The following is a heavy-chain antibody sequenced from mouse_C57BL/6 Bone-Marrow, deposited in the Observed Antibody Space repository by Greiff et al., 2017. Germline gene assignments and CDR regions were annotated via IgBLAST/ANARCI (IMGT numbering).Heavy chain of an antibody. D-gene: IGHD2-4*01. CDR3: AREKENYDGWFAY. CDR1: GYTFTSYW. Sequence: QVQLQQPGAELVKPGASVKMSCKASGYTFTSYWITWVKQRPGQGLEWIGDIYPGSGSTNYNEKFKSKAKRTVDTSSSTAYMQLSSLTSEAAAVYYCAREKENYDGWFAYWGQGTLVTVSA. CDR2: IYPGSGST. J-gene: IGHJ3*01. V-gene: IGHV1-55*01.